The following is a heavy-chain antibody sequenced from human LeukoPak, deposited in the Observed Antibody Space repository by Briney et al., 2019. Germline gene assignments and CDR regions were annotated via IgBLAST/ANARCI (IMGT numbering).Heavy chain of an antibody. Sequence: PGGSLRLSCAASGFTLTTYTMHWVRQAPGRGLEYVSAISSNGGSTYFANSVRGRFTISRDNSKNTLYLQMGSLRAEDMAVYYCARDSTRGNYPPYYYAMDVWGQGTTVTVSS. CDR3: ARDSTRGNYPPYYYAMDV. J-gene: IGHJ6*02. CDR2: ISSNGGST. V-gene: IGHV3-64*01. CDR1: GFTLTTYT. D-gene: IGHD1-26*01.